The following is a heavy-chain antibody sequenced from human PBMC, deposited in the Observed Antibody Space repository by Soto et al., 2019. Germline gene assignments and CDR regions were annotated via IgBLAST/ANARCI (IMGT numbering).Heavy chain of an antibody. J-gene: IGHJ6*02. D-gene: IGHD3-10*01. V-gene: IGHV1-8*01. CDR3: AAGYYGSGSYYNPIDYYYYGMDV. CDR2: MNPNSGNT. CDR1: GYTFTSYD. Sequence: VASVKVSCKASGYTFTSYDISWVRQATGQGLEWMGWMNPNSGNTGYAQKFQGRVTMTRNTSISTAYMELSSLRSEDTAVYYCAAGYYGSGSYYNPIDYYYYGMDVWGQGTTVTVSS.